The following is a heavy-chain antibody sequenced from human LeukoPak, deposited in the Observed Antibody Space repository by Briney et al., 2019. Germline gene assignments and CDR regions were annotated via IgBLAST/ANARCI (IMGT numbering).Heavy chain of an antibody. CDR3: ARDFAYGDYVGSFYYYYGMDV. V-gene: IGHV1-18*01. J-gene: IGHJ6*02. CDR1: GYTFTSYG. D-gene: IGHD4-17*01. CDR2: ISAYNGNT. Sequence: ASVKVSCKASGYTFTSYGISWVRQAPGQGLEWMGWISAYNGNTNYAQKLQGRVTMTTDTSTSTAYMELRSLRSDDTAVYYGARDFAYGDYVGSFYYYYGMDVWGQGTTVTVSS.